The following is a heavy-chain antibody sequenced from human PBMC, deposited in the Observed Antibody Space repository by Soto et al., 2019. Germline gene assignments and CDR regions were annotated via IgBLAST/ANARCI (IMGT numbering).Heavy chain of an antibody. CDR1: GFSLNTDGEG. Sequence: QITLKESGPTQVKPTQTLTLTCSFSGFSLNTDGEGVGWVRQPPGEALEWLALIYWDDDERYSPSLKTRLTITKDPSKNHVVLIMTNMDPVDTATYYCAHSRNLITEDAQVGDFDYWGQGTLGTVSS. D-gene: IGHD3-10*01. CDR2: IYWDDDE. CDR3: AHSRNLITEDAQVGDFDY. J-gene: IGHJ4*02. V-gene: IGHV2-5*02.